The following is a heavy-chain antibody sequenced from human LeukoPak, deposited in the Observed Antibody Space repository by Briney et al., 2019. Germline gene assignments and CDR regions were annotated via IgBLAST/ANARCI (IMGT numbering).Heavy chain of an antibody. CDR1: RLTFSSYS. D-gene: IGHD3-3*01. V-gene: IGHV3-7*01. CDR2: IKQDGSEK. CDR3: AREDYDFWSGTDYYYYYMDV. J-gene: IGHJ6*03. Sequence: GGSLRLSCAASRLTFSSYSMNWVRQAPGKGLEWVANIKQDGSEKYYVDSVKGRFTISRDNAKNSLYLQMNSLRAEDTAVYYCAREDYDFWSGTDYYYYYMDVWGKGTTVTVSS.